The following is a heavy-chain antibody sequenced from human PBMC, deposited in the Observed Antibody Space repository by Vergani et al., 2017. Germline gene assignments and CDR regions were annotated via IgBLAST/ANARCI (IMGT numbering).Heavy chain of an antibody. CDR1: GFTFSSYS. J-gene: IGHJ6*02. D-gene: IGHD3-3*01. CDR3: ARVDGYDFWSGYYTPGYYGMDV. CDR2: ISSSSSTI. Sequence: EVQVLESGGGLAQPGGSLRLSCAASGFTFSSYSMNWVRQAPGKGLEWVSYISSSSSTIYYADSVKGRFTISRDNAKNSLYLQMNSLRAEDTAVYYCARVDGYDFWSGYYTPGYYGMDVWGQGTTVTVSS. V-gene: IGHV3-48*01.